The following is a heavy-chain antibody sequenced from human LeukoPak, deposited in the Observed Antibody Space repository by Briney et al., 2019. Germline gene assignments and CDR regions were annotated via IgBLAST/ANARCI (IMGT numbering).Heavy chain of an antibody. CDR2: IGGSSSSL. CDR1: GFTFSIYS. V-gene: IGHV3-21*01. Sequence: GGSLRLSCAASGFTFSIYSMNWVRQAPGKGLEWVSSIGGSSSSLYYAESVKGRFTISRDNARNSPYLRMNSLRAEDTAVYYCAKEAGQDYGALDAFDVWGQGTMVTVSS. D-gene: IGHD4-17*01. CDR3: AKEAGQDYGALDAFDV. J-gene: IGHJ3*01.